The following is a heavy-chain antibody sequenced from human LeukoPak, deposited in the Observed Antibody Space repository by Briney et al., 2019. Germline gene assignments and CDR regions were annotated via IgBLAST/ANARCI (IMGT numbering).Heavy chain of an antibody. CDR2: IYYSGNT. V-gene: IGHV4-59*08. D-gene: IGHD3-9*01. Sequence: SETLSLTCTVSGGSIYDYYWSWIRQPPGKGLEWIGYIYYSGNTKYNPSLKSRVTISVDMSKNQFSLRLNSVTAADTAVYYCARQVRHFGRFDYWGQGALVTVSS. CDR1: GGSIYDYY. CDR3: ARQVRHFGRFDY. J-gene: IGHJ4*02.